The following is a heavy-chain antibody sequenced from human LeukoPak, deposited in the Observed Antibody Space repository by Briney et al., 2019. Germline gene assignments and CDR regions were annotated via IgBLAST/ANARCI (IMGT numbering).Heavy chain of an antibody. J-gene: IGHJ4*02. CDR1: GGSISSYY. CDR3: ARGYSGYDTHYTIDY. D-gene: IGHD5-12*01. V-gene: IGHV4-59*01. CDR2: IYYSGST. Sequence: SETLSLTCTVSGGSISSYYWSWIRQPPGRGLEWIGYIYYSGSTNYNPSLKSRVTISVDTSKNQFSLKLSSVTAADTAVYYCARGYSGYDTHYTIDYWGQGTLVTVSS.